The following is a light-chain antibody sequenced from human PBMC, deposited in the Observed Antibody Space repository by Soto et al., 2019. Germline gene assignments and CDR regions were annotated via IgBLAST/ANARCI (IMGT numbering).Light chain of an antibody. CDR2: EGS. V-gene: IGLV2-23*03. CDR1: SSDVGNYNL. Sequence: QSALTQPASVSGTPGQSITISCTGTSSDVGNYNLVSWYQQHPGKAPKLMIYEGSKRPSGVSNRFSGSKSGNTASLTISGLQAEDEGDYYCCSYAGSSTFVFGTGTKVTVL. CDR3: CSYAGSSTFV. J-gene: IGLJ1*01.